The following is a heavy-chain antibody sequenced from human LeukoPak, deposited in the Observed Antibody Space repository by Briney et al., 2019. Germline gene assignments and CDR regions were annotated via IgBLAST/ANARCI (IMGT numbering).Heavy chain of an antibody. Sequence: PGGSLRLSCAASGFTFSSYSMNWVRQAPGKGLEWVSSISSSSSYICYADSVKGRFTISRDNAKNSLYLQMNSLRAEDTAVYYCARAKTYLGGSSWYRDYYYYYMDVWGKGTTVTVSS. J-gene: IGHJ6*03. CDR3: ARAKTYLGGSSWYRDYYYYYMDV. CDR1: GFTFSSYS. D-gene: IGHD6-13*01. V-gene: IGHV3-21*01. CDR2: ISSSSSYI.